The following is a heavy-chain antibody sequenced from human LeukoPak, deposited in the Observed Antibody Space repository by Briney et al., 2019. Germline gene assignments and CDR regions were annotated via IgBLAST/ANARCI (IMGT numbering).Heavy chain of an antibody. Sequence: GGSLRLSCAASGFTFSNYAMHWVRQAPGKGLEWVAVISNDGGNTYYADSVKGRFTISRDNSKNTLYLQLNSLRAEDTAVYYCARDSSSSWYGGDYWGQGTLVTVSS. D-gene: IGHD6-13*01. CDR3: ARDSSSSWYGGDY. CDR2: ISNDGGNT. V-gene: IGHV3-30*01. J-gene: IGHJ4*02. CDR1: GFTFSNYA.